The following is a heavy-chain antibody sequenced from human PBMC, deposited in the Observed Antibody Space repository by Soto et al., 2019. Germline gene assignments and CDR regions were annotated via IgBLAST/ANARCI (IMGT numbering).Heavy chain of an antibody. J-gene: IGHJ3*02. Sequence: SQTLSLTCAISGDSVSSNSAAWNWIRQSPSRGLEWLGRTYYRSKWYNDYAVSVKSRITINPDTSKNQFSLQLNSVTPEDTAVYYCARGGYDYIWGSYPRMDAFDIWGQGTMVTVSS. CDR2: TYYRSKWYN. CDR1: GDSVSSNSAA. CDR3: ARGGYDYIWGSYPRMDAFDI. D-gene: IGHD3-16*02. V-gene: IGHV6-1*01.